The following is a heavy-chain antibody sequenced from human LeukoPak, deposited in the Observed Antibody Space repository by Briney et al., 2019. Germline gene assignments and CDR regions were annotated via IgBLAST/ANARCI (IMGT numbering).Heavy chain of an antibody. D-gene: IGHD2-15*01. CDR3: ARLRGYCSGGSCYSLSYYFDY. Sequence: SETPSLTCAVYGGSFSGYYWSWIRQPPGKGLEWIGEINHSGSTNYNPSLKSRVTISVDTSKNQFSLKLSSVTAADTAVYYCARLRGYCSGGSCYSLSYYFDYWGQGTLVTVSS. V-gene: IGHV4-34*01. J-gene: IGHJ4*02. CDR1: GGSFSGYY. CDR2: INHSGST.